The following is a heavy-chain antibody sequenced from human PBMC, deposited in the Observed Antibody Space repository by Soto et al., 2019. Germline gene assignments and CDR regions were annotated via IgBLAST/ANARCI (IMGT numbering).Heavy chain of an antibody. CDR3: ARHTIYWKQFEY. Sequence: QVQLQESGPGLVKPSETLSLTCTVSGGSISSYYWSWVRQPPGKGLEWIGYIYYSGGTNYNPSLKSRVTMSVDTPKNQFSLKLSSVTAADTAVYYCARHTIYWKQFEYWGQGTLVTVSS. V-gene: IGHV4-59*08. CDR2: IYYSGGT. J-gene: IGHJ4*02. D-gene: IGHD1-1*01. CDR1: GGSISSYY.